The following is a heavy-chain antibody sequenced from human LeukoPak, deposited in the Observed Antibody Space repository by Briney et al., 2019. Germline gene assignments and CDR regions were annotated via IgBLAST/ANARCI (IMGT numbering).Heavy chain of an antibody. CDR1: GGSISSGGYS. V-gene: IGHV4-30-2*01. J-gene: IGHJ4*02. Sequence: SETLSLTCAVSGGSISSGGYSWSWIRQPPGKGLEWIGYIYHSGSTYYNPSLKSRVTISVDRSKNQFSLKLSSVTAADTAVYYCARDRRAMVDYWGQGTLVTVSS. CDR2: IYHSGST. CDR3: ARDRRAMVDY.